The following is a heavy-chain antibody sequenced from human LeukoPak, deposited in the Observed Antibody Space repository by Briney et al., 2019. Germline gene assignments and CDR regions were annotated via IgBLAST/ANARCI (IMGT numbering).Heavy chain of an antibody. Sequence: GGSLRLSCAASGFTFSIYWMSWVRQAPGKGLEWVANIKEDGSEKYYVDSVKGRFTISRDNAKNSLYLQMNSLRVEDTAVYYCARDPGRGGGGYWGQGTLVTVSS. D-gene: IGHD2-15*01. V-gene: IGHV3-7*01. CDR1: GFTFSIYW. CDR2: IKEDGSEK. J-gene: IGHJ4*02. CDR3: ARDPGRGGGGY.